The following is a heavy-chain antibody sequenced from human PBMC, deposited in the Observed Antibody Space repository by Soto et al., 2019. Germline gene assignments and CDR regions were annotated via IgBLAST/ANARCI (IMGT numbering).Heavy chain of an antibody. D-gene: IGHD5-12*01. J-gene: IGHJ4*02. CDR1: GFTFGDHA. CDR3: ARGLNGEMATIPTYY. Sequence: EVQLVESGGDLVQPGGSLRLYCAASGFTFGDHAMHWVRQVPGRGLEWGSGISWDSGTIDYGASVQGRFTISRDNAKKALYLQMNSLRAEDTAVYYCARGLNGEMATIPTYYWGQGTLVTVSS. CDR2: ISWDSGTI. V-gene: IGHV3-9*01.